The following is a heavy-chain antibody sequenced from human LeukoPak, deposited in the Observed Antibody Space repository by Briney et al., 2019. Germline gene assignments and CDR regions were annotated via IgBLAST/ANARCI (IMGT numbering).Heavy chain of an antibody. D-gene: IGHD6-13*01. J-gene: IGHJ4*02. CDR2: LYHSGST. Sequence: ASETLSLTCAVSGYSISSGYYWGWIRQPPGKGLEWIGTLYHSGSTYYNPSLKSRVTISADTSKNQFTLSLSSVTAADTAVYNCARGRGTAAAGHFDYWGQGTLVTVSS. CDR3: ARGRGTAAAGHFDY. V-gene: IGHV4-38-2*01. CDR1: GYSISSGYY.